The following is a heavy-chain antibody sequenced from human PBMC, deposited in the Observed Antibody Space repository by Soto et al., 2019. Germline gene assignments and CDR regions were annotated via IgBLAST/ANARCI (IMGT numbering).Heavy chain of an antibody. D-gene: IGHD3-16*02. CDR3: ASVFTYYEYFWGSHRMGCHLDY. Sequence: QVLLQESGPGLVKPSQTLSLTCTVSGASISSGDYYWSWIRQRPGKGLEWIGYIYYSGSTFYNPSLMRRVTFSVDTSKSQFSPNVRSVTAEDTAVYYCASVFTYYEYFWGSHRMGCHLDYWGQGTLVTVSS. V-gene: IGHV4-30-4*01. J-gene: IGHJ4*02. CDR2: IYYSGST. CDR1: GASISSGDYY.